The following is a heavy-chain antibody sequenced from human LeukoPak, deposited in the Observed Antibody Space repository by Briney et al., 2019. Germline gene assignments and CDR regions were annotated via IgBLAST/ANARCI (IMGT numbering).Heavy chain of an antibody. D-gene: IGHD4-11*01. CDR1: GYTFTTYG. V-gene: IGHV1-18*01. J-gene: IGHJ4*02. CDR3: ARLMTTYYYFDY. Sequence: VASVKVSCKASGYTFTTYGISWVRQAPGQGLEWMGWISADNGNTNSAQKFQGRVTMTTDTSTSTAYMDLRSLRSDDTAVYYCARLMTTYYYFDYWGQGTLVTVSS. CDR2: ISADNGNT.